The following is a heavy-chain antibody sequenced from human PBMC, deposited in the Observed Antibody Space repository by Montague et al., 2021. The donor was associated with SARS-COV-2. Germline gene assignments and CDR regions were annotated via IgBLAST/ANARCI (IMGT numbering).Heavy chain of an antibody. CDR3: AKDGEALAWGTFDI. J-gene: IGHJ3*02. CDR2: VDYSGLT. V-gene: IGHV4-39*07. Sequence: SETLSLTCTVSRDSISSHNYFWAWIRQPPGKGLEWIGSVDYSGLTFYNPSLESRVTISVVTSKKQFSLKVNSVAAADTAVYYCAKDGEALAWGTFDIWGQGTMVTVSS. D-gene: IGHD3-10*01. CDR1: RDSISSHNYF.